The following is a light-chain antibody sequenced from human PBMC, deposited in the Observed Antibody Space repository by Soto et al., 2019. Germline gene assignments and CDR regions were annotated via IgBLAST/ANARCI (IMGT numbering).Light chain of an antibody. J-gene: IGLJ1*01. CDR1: RSNIGSNT. CDR3: VAWDDSLNGSYV. CDR2: SNN. V-gene: IGLV1-44*01. Sequence: QSVLTQPPSTSGTPGQRVTISCSVSRSNIGSNTVTWYQQLPGTAPKLPIYSNNQRPSGVPDRFSGSKSGTSASLAISGLQSEDEADYYCVAWDDSLNGSYVFGTGTKVTVL.